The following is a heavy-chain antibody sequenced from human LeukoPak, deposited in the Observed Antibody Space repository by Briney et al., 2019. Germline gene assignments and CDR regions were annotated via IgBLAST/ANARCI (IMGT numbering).Heavy chain of an antibody. CDR3: AKDPSYCSGGSCYWFDP. CDR2: ISGSGGST. CDR1: GFTLSSYA. J-gene: IGHJ5*02. Sequence: GGSLRLSCAASGFTLSSYAMSWVRQAPGKGLEWVSAISGSGGSTYYADSVKGRFTISRDNSKNTLYLQMNSLRAEDTAVYYCAKDPSYCSGGSCYWFDPWGQGTLVTVSS. D-gene: IGHD2-15*01. V-gene: IGHV3-23*01.